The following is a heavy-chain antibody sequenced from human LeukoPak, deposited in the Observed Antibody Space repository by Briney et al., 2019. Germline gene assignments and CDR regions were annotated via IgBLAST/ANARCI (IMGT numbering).Heavy chain of an antibody. J-gene: IGHJ4*02. V-gene: IGHV4-39*07. CDR2: IKLGGGT. D-gene: IGHD2-8*01. Sequence: SETLSLTCTVSGGSISSSSYYWTWIRQPPGKGPEWIGEIKLGGGTNYNPSLKSRVTISLDTSKNQFSLHLKSVTAADTAVYYCARGIVLKLYAVLDSWGQGTLVTVSS. CDR3: ARGIVLKLYAVLDS. CDR1: GGSISSSSYY.